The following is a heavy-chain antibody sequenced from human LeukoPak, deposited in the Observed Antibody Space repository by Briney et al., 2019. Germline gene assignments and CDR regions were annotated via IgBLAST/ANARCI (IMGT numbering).Heavy chain of an antibody. CDR3: AKDIVRLRLGENDAFDI. V-gene: IGHV3-23*01. CDR2: ITGSGGSP. J-gene: IGHJ3*02. CDR1: GFSFSSYG. D-gene: IGHD3-16*01. Sequence: GGSLRLSCAASGFSFSSYGMSWVRQAPGKGLQWVSTITGSGGSPYYADSVTGRFTISRDNSKNTLYLQMNSLRAEDTAVYYCAKDIVRLRLGENDAFDIWGQGTMVTVSS.